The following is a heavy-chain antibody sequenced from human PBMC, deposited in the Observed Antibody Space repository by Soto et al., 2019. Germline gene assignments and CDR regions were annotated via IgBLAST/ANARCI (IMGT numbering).Heavy chain of an antibody. Sequence: PSETLSLTCTVSGGSISSGDYFWSWIRQPPGKGLEWIGYIYYSGSTYYNPSLKSRITISVDTSKNQFSLKLSSVTAADTAVYYCASSIVGAMAWGQGTLVTVSS. CDR3: ASSIVGAMA. CDR1: GGSISSGDYF. CDR2: IYYSGST. J-gene: IGHJ5*02. D-gene: IGHD1-26*01. V-gene: IGHV4-30-4*01.